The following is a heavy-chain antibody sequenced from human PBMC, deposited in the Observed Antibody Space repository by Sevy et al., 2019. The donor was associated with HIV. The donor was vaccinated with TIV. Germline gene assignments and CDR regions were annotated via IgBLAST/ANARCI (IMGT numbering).Heavy chain of an antibody. D-gene: IGHD3-3*01. J-gene: IGHJ4*02. CDR1: GFTFNKYA. V-gene: IGHV3-23*01. Sequence: GGSLRLSCEVSGFTFNKYAMHWVRQAPGKGLEWLSLISGSGDFKYYADSVQGRFTVSRDNSKSTLLLHISSLTVEDSAVYYCAQVRNNWSDGLDSWGQGTRVTVSS. CDR3: AQVRNNWSDGLDS. CDR2: ISGSGDFK.